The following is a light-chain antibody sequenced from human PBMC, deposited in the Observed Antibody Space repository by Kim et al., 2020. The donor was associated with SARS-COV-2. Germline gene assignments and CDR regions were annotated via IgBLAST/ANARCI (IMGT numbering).Light chain of an antibody. CDR1: QGISSY. CDR2: AAS. CDR3: QQYYSYPRT. V-gene: IGKV1-8*01. Sequence: ASTGDSVTITCRARQGISSYLAWYQQKPGQAPKLLIYAASTLQSGVPSRFSGSGSGTDFTLTISCLQSEDFATYYCQQYYSYPRTFGQGTKVDIK. J-gene: IGKJ1*01.